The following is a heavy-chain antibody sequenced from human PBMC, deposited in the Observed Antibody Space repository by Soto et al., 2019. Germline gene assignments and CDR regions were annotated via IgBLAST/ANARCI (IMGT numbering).Heavy chain of an antibody. V-gene: IGHV3-53*01. J-gene: IGHJ4*02. Sequence: PGGSLRLSCAASGFTVSSNYMSWVRQAPGKGLEWVSVNNSGGRTSYADSVKGRFTISRDNAKNTLFLEMNSLRAEDTAVYYCAREGYCSSNSCYSTAFDYWGQGTLVTVSS. CDR3: AREGYCSSNSCYSTAFDY. CDR2: NNSGGRT. D-gene: IGHD2-2*02. CDR1: GFTVSSNY.